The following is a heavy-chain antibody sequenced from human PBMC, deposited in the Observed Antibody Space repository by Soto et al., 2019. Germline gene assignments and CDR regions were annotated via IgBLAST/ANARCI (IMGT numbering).Heavy chain of an antibody. CDR1: GFTFSTYA. CDR3: AKDPAGIVAH. CDR2: VSGSGDNT. V-gene: IGHV3-23*01. Sequence: GGSLRLSCAASGFTFSTYAMSWVRQAPGQGLKWVSTVSGSGDNTYYADSVKGRFTISRDNFKSILYLQMNSLRVEDTALYYCAKDPAGIVAHWGQGTLVTVSS. J-gene: IGHJ4*02. D-gene: IGHD2-21*01.